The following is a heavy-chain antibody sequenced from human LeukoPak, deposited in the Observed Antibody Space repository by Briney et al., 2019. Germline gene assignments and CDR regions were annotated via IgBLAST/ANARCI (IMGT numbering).Heavy chain of an antibody. J-gene: IGHJ4*02. CDR1: GGTFSSYA. Sequence: SVKVACKASGGTFSSYAISWVRQAPGQGLEWMGRIISIFGTRNYARKFQGRVTITTDESTSTAYMELSSLRSEDTAVYYCARERPPGDSSSWYLGGYFDFWGQGTLVTVSS. CDR3: ARERPPGDSSSWYLGGYFDF. D-gene: IGHD6-13*01. V-gene: IGHV1-69*05. CDR2: IISIFGTR.